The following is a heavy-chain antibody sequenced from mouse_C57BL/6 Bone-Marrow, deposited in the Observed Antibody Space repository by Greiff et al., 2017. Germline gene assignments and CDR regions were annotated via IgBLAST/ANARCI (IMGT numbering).Heavy chain of an antibody. CDR2: INPSTGGT. J-gene: IGHJ4*01. CDR3: ARPQAEAMDY. Sequence: VQLQQPGPELVKPGASVKISCKASGYSFTGYYMHWVKQSSEKSLEWIGEINPSTGGTSYNQKFKGKATLTVDKSSSTAYMQLKSLTSEDSAVYYCARPQAEAMDYWGQGTSVTVSS. D-gene: IGHD3-2*02. CDR1: GYSFTGYY. V-gene: IGHV1-43*01.